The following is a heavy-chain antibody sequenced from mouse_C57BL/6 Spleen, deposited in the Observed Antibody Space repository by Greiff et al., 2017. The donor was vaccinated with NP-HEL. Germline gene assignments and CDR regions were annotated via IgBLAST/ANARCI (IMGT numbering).Heavy chain of an antibody. D-gene: IGHD2-1*01. CDR1: GYTFTSYW. CDR2: IYPSDSET. V-gene: IGHV1-61*01. J-gene: IGHJ4*01. Sequence: QVQLQQPGAELVRPGSSVKLSCKASGYTFTSYWMDWVKQRPGQGLEWIGNIYPSDSETHYNQKFKDKATLTVDKSSSTAYMQLSSLTSEDSAVYYCARSGGNYVPYAMDYWGQGTSVTVSS. CDR3: ARSGGNYVPYAMDY.